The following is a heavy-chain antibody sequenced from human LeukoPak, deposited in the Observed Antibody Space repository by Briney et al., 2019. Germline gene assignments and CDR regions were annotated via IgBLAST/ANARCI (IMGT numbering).Heavy chain of an antibody. J-gene: IGHJ6*03. CDR3: ARGQWLALGYMDV. CDR1: GFTFSSYW. CDR2: IKQDGSEK. Sequence: PGGSLRLSCAASGFTFSSYWMSWVRQAPGKGLEWVANIKQDGSEKYYVDSVKGRFTISRDNAKNSLYLQMNSLRAEDTAVYYCARGQWLALGYMDVWGKGTMVTVSS. D-gene: IGHD6-19*01. V-gene: IGHV3-7*01.